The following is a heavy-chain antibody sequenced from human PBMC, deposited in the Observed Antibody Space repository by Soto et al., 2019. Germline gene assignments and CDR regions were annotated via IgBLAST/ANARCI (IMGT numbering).Heavy chain of an antibody. V-gene: IGHV1-3*01. D-gene: IGHD1-26*01. CDR3: ARGLGLYCFDY. Sequence: QVQLVQSGAEVKKPGASVKVSCKASGYTFTSYAMHWVRQAPGQRLEWMGWINAGNGNTKYLQKFQGRVTITRDTSASTAYMELSSLRSEDTAVYYWARGLGLYCFDYWGQGTLVTVSS. J-gene: IGHJ4*02. CDR1: GYTFTSYA. CDR2: INAGNGNT.